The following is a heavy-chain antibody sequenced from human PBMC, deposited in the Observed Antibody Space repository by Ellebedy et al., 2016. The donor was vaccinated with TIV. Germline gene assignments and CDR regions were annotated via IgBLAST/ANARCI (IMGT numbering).Heavy chain of an antibody. CDR2: INPNSGGT. J-gene: IGHJ4*02. CDR1: GYTFTTYV. CDR3: ARDGGSYSDFDY. Sequence: AASVKVSCKASGYTFTTYVLYWVRQAPGQGLEWMGWINPNSGGTNYAQKFQGWVTMTRDTSISTAYMGLRRLRSDDTAVYYCARDGGSYSDFDYWGQGTLVTVSS. D-gene: IGHD1-26*01. V-gene: IGHV1-2*04.